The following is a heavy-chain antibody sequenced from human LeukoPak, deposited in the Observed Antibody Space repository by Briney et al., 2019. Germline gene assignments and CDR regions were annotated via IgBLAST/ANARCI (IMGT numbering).Heavy chain of an antibody. CDR3: ARADCSSSSCYEFDY. Sequence: GGSLRLSCAASGFTFSSYGMHWVRQAPGKGLEWVAFIRYDGSNKYYADSVKGRFTISRDNSKNTLYLQMNSLRAEDTAVYYCARADCSSSSCYEFDYWGQGTLVTVSS. CDR2: IRYDGSNK. CDR1: GFTFSSYG. V-gene: IGHV3-30*02. D-gene: IGHD2-2*01. J-gene: IGHJ4*02.